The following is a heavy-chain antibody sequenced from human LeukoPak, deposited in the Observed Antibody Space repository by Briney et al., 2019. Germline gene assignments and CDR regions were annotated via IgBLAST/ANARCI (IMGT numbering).Heavy chain of an antibody. CDR1: GFTFSSYW. CDR2: IYTSGST. CDR3: AREEYYYDSSGYLFDY. V-gene: IGHV4-4*07. D-gene: IGHD3-22*01. Sequence: PGGSLRLSCAASGFTFSSYWMSWIRQPAGKGLEWIGRIYTSGSTNYNPSLKSRVTMSVDTSKNQFSLKLSSVTAADTAVYYCAREEYYYDSSGYLFDYWGQGTLVTVSS. J-gene: IGHJ4*02.